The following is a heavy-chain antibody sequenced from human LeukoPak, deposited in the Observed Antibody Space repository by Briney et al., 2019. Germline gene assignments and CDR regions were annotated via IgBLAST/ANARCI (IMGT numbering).Heavy chain of an antibody. D-gene: IGHD1-26*01. V-gene: IGHV3-9*01. CDR3: AREWGV. CDR2: ISWNSGSI. Sequence: GGSLRLSCAASGFTFDDYAMHWVRQAPGKGLEWVSGISWNSGSIGYADSVKGRFTISRDNAKNSVYLQMHSLRVEDTAVYYCAREWGVWGKGTTVTVSS. J-gene: IGHJ6*04. CDR1: GFTFDDYA.